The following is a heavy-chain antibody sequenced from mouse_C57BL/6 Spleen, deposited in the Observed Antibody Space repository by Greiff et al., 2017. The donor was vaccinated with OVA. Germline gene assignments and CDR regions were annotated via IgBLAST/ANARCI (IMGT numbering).Heavy chain of an antibody. D-gene: IGHD1-1*01. V-gene: IGHV1-80*01. J-gene: IGHJ4*01. Sequence: VQLQQSGAELVKPGASVKISCKASGYAFSSYWMNWVKQRPGKGLAWIGQIYPGDGDTNYNGKFKGKATLTVDKSSSTAYMQLSSLTSEVSAVYFCANYYGSCYPSYAMDYWGQGTSVTVSS. CDR2: IYPGDGDT. CDR3: ANYYGSCYPSYAMDY. CDR1: GYAFSSYW.